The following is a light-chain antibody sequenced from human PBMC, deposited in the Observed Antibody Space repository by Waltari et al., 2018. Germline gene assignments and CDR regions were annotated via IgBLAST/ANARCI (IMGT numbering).Light chain of an antibody. J-gene: IGKJ2*01. Sequence: DIQMTQSPSTLSASVGDRVTITCRARQSISTWLAWYQQKPGTAPKLLISEASTLQTGVPSRFSGTGSGTDFTLTISSLQPDDFATYYCQQYNSYSLYTFGQGTKLEI. CDR2: EAS. V-gene: IGKV1-5*03. CDR3: QQYNSYSLYT. CDR1: QSISTW.